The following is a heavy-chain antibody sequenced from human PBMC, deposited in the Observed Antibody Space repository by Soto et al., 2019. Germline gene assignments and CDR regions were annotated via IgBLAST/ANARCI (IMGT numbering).Heavy chain of an antibody. CDR1: GYTFTGYY. D-gene: IGHD2-15*01. CDR2: INPNSGGT. Sequence: QVQLVQSGAEVKKPGASVKVSCKASGYTFTGYYMHWVRQAPGQGLEWMGWINPNSGGTNYAQKFQGRVTMTRDTSISTAYMELSRLRSDDTAVYYCARDDGGTDIVVVVAALFDYWGQGTLVTVSS. CDR3: ARDDGGTDIVVVVAALFDY. J-gene: IGHJ4*02. V-gene: IGHV1-2*02.